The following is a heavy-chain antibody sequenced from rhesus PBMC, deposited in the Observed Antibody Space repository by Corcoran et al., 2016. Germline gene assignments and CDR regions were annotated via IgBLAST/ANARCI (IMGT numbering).Heavy chain of an antibody. CDR2: ISGRGGST. Sequence: QVQLQESGPGLVKPSETLSLTCAVSGYSISRGYYWGWIRQPPGKGLEYIGYISGRGGSTYHNHSLKSRVTSSKDTSKNQVSLKLSSVTAADTAVYYCARRGSGWYYYFDYWGQGVLVTVSS. V-gene: IGHV4-99*01. D-gene: IGHD6-31*01. CDR1: GYSISRGYY. CDR3: ARRGSGWYYYFDY. J-gene: IGHJ4*01.